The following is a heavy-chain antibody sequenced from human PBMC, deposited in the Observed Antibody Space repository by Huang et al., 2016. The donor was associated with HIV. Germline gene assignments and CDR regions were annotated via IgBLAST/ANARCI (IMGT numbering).Heavy chain of an antibody. D-gene: IGHD6-19*01. V-gene: IGHV1-2*02. J-gene: IGHJ4*02. CDR2: SHPNSGGK. Sequence: QVQLVQSGAEVKRPGASVKVSCKTSGFNFVGYDMHWVRQAPGQGLEWMGWSHPNSGGKNYAQRFKGRVTMTRDTSINTAYMELSRLRSDDTAIYYCVRDNSAWYLSPYYLDYWGLGTLVTVSS. CDR1: GFNFVGYD. CDR3: VRDNSAWYLSPYYLDY.